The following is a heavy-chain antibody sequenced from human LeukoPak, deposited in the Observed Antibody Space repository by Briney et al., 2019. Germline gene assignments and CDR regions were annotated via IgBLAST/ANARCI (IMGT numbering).Heavy chain of an antibody. CDR1: GYSISSGYY. V-gene: IGHV4-38-2*02. J-gene: IGHJ3*02. Sequence: SETLSLTCSVSGYSISSGYYWGWIRQPPGKGLEWIGTIYHSGSTYYNPSLKSRVTISVDTSKNQFSLKLSSVTAADTAVYYCARDRFDSLYDAFDIRGQGTMVTVSS. D-gene: IGHD3-16*01. CDR3: ARDRFDSLYDAFDI. CDR2: IYHSGST.